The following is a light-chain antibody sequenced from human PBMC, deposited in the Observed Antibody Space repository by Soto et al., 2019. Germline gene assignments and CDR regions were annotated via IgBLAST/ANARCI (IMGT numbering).Light chain of an antibody. CDR2: AAS. CDR1: QNIHTW. V-gene: IGKV1-5*03. Sequence: DIQMTQSPSTLSASVDDRVTITCRASQNIHTWLAWYQHKPGKAPILLLYAASSLESGVPSRFSGSGSGTAFTLTISSLQPDDFATYYCQQHESYPRTFGQGTKVEMK. CDR3: QQHESYPRT. J-gene: IGKJ1*01.